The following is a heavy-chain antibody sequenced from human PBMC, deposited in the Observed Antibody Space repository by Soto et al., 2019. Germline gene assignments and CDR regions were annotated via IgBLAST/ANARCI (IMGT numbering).Heavy chain of an antibody. J-gene: IGHJ4*02. Sequence: ASVKVSCKASGYTFTSYYMHWVRQAPGQGLEWMGIINPSGGSTNYAQKFQGRVTMTRDMSTSTVYMELSSLRSEDTAVFYCARAYSGSSSYDYWGQGTLVTVSS. CDR3: ARAYSGSSSYDY. D-gene: IGHD1-26*01. V-gene: IGHV1-46*01. CDR1: GYTFTSYY. CDR2: INPSGGST.